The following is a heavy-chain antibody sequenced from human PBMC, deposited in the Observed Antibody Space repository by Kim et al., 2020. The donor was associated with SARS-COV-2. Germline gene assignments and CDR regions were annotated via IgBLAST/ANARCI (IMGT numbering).Heavy chain of an antibody. CDR3: AKYCCSGCRYYLKKYYFHP. V-gene: IGHV3-23*01. D-gene: IGHD2-15*01. CDR2: SSGSGGST. CDR1: GFTFSSYA. J-gene: IGHJ4*01. Sequence: GGSLRLSCAASGFTFSSYAMSWVRQAPGKGLDWVSASSGSGGSTYYADPAKGRFTISRDNSKNTLYLQRNSLRAEATAVYYCAKYCCSGCRYYLKKYYFHPRGQGTLVTVSS.